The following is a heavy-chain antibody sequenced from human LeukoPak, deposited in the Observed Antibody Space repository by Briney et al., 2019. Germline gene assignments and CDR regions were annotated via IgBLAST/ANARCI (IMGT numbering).Heavy chain of an antibody. Sequence: ASVTLSCKASGGTFSSYAISWVRQAPGPGLECMGRIIPILGIANYAQKFQGRVTINADKSTSTAYMELSSLRSEDTGVYYCARDLGGYNYYYYGMDVWGQGTTVTVSS. D-gene: IGHD3-22*01. CDR2: IIPILGIA. J-gene: IGHJ6*02. CDR3: ARDLGGYNYYYYGMDV. V-gene: IGHV1-69*10. CDR1: GGTFSSYA.